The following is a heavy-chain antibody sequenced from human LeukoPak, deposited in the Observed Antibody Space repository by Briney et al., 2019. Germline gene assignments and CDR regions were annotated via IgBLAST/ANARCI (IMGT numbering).Heavy chain of an antibody. Sequence: PGGSLRLSCAASGFTFSSYGMHWVRQAPGKGLEWVAFIRYDGSNKYYADPVKGRFTISRDNSKNTLYLQMNSLRAEDTAVYYCAKDVLRFLEWLFAFDYWGQGTLVTVSS. D-gene: IGHD3-3*01. V-gene: IGHV3-30*02. J-gene: IGHJ4*02. CDR3: AKDVLRFLEWLFAFDY. CDR2: IRYDGSNK. CDR1: GFTFSSYG.